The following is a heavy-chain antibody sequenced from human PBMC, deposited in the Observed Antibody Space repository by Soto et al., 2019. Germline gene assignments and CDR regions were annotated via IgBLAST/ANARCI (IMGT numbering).Heavy chain of an antibody. CDR3: VRGVRLHFDL. Sequence: GGSLRLSCGVSGFTFSTYAMSWVRQAPGKGLEWVSAISGSGNKTFYADSVKGRFTISRDNSKNTLHLHMSSLRVEDTSVYYCVRGVRLHFDLWGQGTLVTVSS. CDR1: GFTFSTYA. CDR2: ISGSGNKT. V-gene: IGHV3-23*01. J-gene: IGHJ4*02.